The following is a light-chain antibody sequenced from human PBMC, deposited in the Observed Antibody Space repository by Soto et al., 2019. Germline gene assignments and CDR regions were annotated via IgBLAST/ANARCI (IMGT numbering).Light chain of an antibody. CDR2: KAS. J-gene: IGKJ1*01. Sequence: DIQMTQSPSTLSASVGDRVTIICRASQSISSWLAWYQQKPGTAPKLLIYKASSLEIGVPSRFSGSGSGTEFTLTISSLQPDDFATYYCQQYNSYPWTFGQGTKVEIK. CDR1: QSISSW. CDR3: QQYNSYPWT. V-gene: IGKV1-5*03.